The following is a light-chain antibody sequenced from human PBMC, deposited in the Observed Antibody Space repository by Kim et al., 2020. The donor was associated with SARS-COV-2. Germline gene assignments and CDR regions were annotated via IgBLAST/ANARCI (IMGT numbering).Light chain of an antibody. CDR3: NSRDSDNSFV. J-gene: IGLJ1*01. CDR2: GKN. V-gene: IGLV3-19*01. CDR1: SLRSHY. Sequence: VALRQTVRITCQGDSLRSHYATWYQQKPRQAPVLVIYGKNNRPSGIPDRFSGSSSGNTVSLTITGAQAEDEAEYYCNSRDSDNSFVFATGTKVTVL.